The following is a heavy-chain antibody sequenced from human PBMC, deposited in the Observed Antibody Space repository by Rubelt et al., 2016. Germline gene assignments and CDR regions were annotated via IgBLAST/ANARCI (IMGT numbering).Heavy chain of an antibody. Sequence: QVQLVQSGAEVKKPGASVKVSCKASGYTFTGYYMHWVRQAPGQGLEWMGWINPNSGGTSYAQKFQGRVTMTRDTSISTAYMELSRLRSDDTAVYYCASYDSSSWRDNYYYYGMDVWGQGTTVTVSS. V-gene: IGHV1-2*02. J-gene: IGHJ6*02. CDR1: GYTFTGYY. CDR2: INPNSGGT. D-gene: IGHD6-13*01. CDR3: ASYDSSSWRDNYYYYGMDV.